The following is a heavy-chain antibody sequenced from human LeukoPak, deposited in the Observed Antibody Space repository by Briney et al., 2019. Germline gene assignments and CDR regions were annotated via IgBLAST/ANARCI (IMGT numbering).Heavy chain of an antibody. CDR1: GESISGFY. Sequence: SETLSLTCTVSGESISGFYWTWIRQPPGKGLEWIGYIYYSGSTNYNPSLKSRVTISVDTSKNQFSLKLSSVTAADTAVYYCARDSSGYYYGGGDFDIWGQGTMVTVSS. V-gene: IGHV4-59*12. CDR3: ARDSSGYYYGGGDFDI. J-gene: IGHJ3*02. D-gene: IGHD3-22*01. CDR2: IYYSGST.